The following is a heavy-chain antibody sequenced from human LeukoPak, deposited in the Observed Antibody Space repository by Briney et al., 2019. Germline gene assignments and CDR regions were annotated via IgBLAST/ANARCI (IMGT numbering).Heavy chain of an antibody. Sequence: GESLKISCKGSGYSFTSYWIGWVRQMPGKGLDWMGIIYPGDSDTRYSPSFQGQVTISADKSISTAYLQWSSLKASDTAMYYCARHGCSSTSCFNWFDPWGQGTLVTVSS. CDR2: IYPGDSDT. V-gene: IGHV5-51*01. J-gene: IGHJ5*02. CDR3: ARHGCSSTSCFNWFDP. D-gene: IGHD2-2*01. CDR1: GYSFTSYW.